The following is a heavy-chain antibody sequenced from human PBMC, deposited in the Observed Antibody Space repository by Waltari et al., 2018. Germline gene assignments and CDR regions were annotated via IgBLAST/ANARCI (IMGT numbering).Heavy chain of an antibody. J-gene: IGHJ4*02. Sequence: EVHLVESGGASVQPGRPLRLSCAASGFNFDDYAINWVRQAPGKGLEWVSGISWDSSIVNYADSVKGRFSISRDNAKKSLHLQMNSLKPDDTALYYCVKAMYGSGTTEFDSWGQGTLVTVSS. D-gene: IGHD3-10*01. V-gene: IGHV3-9*01. CDR1: GFNFDDYA. CDR2: ISWDSSIV. CDR3: VKAMYGSGTTEFDS.